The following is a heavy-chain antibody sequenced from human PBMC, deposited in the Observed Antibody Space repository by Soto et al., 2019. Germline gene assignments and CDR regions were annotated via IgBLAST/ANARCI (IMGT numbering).Heavy chain of an antibody. J-gene: IGHJ6*02. CDR2: INGDGSST. CDR3: ARDLKGSGSNYYGMDV. V-gene: IGHV3-74*01. CDR1: GFAFNTYW. Sequence: GGSLRLSCAASGFAFNTYWMHWVRQAPGKGLVWVSRINGDGSSTNYADSVKGRFTISRDNAKDTLYLQMNSLRAEDTAVYYCARDLKGSGSNYYGMDVWGQGTTVTVSS. D-gene: IGHD3-10*01.